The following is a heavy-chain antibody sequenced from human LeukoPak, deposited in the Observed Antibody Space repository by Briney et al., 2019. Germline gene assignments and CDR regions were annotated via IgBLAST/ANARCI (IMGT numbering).Heavy chain of an antibody. J-gene: IGHJ4*02. D-gene: IGHD3-10*01. Sequence: GGPLRLSCAASGFTFSSYWMSWVRKAPGKGLEWVANIKQDGSEKYYVDSVKGRFTISRDNAKNSLYLQMNSLRAEDTAVYYCARFSLWFGETGDYWGQGTLVTVSS. CDR1: GFTFSSYW. V-gene: IGHV3-7*01. CDR2: IKQDGSEK. CDR3: ARFSLWFGETGDY.